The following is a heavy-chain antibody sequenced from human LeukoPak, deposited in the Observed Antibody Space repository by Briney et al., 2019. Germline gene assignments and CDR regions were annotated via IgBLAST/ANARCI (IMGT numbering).Heavy chain of an antibody. Sequence: GGSLRLSCAASGFTVDSNYLSWVRQAPGKGLEWVSTIYTGGNTYYAASVKGRFTISRDFSKNTVFLHMNSLRAEDTAMYYCARGDDSGYYDYFDYWGQGTLVTVSS. J-gene: IGHJ4*02. D-gene: IGHD3-22*01. V-gene: IGHV3-53*05. CDR2: IYTGGNT. CDR1: GFTVDSNY. CDR3: ARGDDSGYYDYFDY.